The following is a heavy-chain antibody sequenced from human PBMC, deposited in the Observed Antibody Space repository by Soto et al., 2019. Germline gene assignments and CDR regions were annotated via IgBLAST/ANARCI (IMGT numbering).Heavy chain of an antibody. J-gene: IGHJ4*02. CDR2: FDPEDGET. Sequence: ASVKVSCKVSGYTLTELSMHWGRQAPGKGLEWMGGFDPEDGETIYAQKFQGRVTMTEDTSTDTAYMELSSLRSEDTAVYYCATDYLVHPSGWFDYWGQGTLVTVSS. CDR1: GYTLTELS. D-gene: IGHD6-25*01. V-gene: IGHV1-24*01. CDR3: ATDYLVHPSGWFDY.